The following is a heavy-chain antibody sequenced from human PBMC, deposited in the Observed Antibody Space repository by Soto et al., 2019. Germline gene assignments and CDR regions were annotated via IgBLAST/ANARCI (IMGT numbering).Heavy chain of an antibody. V-gene: IGHV3-30*18. Sequence: AGSLRHPCAPSGFTISSSGMPWARPAPGKGLEWVAVISYDGSNKYYADSVKGRFTISRDNSKNTLYLQMNSLRAEDTAVYYCAKHTGYGDYIPSSSPLDYWGQGT. CDR3: AKHTGYGDYIPSSSPLDY. J-gene: IGHJ4*02. D-gene: IGHD4-17*01. CDR2: ISYDGSNK. CDR1: GFTISSSG.